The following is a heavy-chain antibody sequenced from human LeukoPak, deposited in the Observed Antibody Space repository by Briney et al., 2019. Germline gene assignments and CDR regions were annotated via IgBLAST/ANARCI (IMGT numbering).Heavy chain of an antibody. Sequence: SVTVSCKASGGTFSSYAISWVRQAPGQGLEWMGGIIPIFGTSNYAQKFQGRVTITADESTNTAYMELSSLRSEDTAVYYCARGIRIAVADGKYYFDYWGQGTLVTVSS. V-gene: IGHV1-69*01. CDR2: IIPIFGTS. CDR1: GGTFSSYA. J-gene: IGHJ4*02. CDR3: ARGIRIAVADGKYYFDY. D-gene: IGHD6-19*01.